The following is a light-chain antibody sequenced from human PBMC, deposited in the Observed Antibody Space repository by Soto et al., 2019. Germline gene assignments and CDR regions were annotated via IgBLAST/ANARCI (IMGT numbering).Light chain of an antibody. CDR3: SSYTSRNTVV. Sequence: QSALTQPASVSGSPGQSITMSCTGASSDIGGYNYVSWDQHHPGEAPKLLIYDVTHRPSGVSNRFSASTSGNTASLTISGLQAEDEADYYCSSYTSRNTVVFGGGTKVTVL. CDR2: DVT. V-gene: IGLV2-14*01. CDR1: SSDIGGYNY. J-gene: IGLJ2*01.